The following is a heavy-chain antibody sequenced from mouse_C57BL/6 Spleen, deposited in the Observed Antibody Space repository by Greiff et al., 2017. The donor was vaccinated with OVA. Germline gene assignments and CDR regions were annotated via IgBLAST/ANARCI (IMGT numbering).Heavy chain of an antibody. D-gene: IGHD3-2*02. CDR1: GYTFTSYW. Sequence: QVQLQQPGPELVKPGASVKLSCKASGYTFTSYWMHWVKQRPGQGLEWIGNINPSNGGTNYNEKFKSKATLTIDKSSSTAYMQLSSLTSEDSAVYYCASRQLRLGDYFDYWGQGTTLTVSS. CDR3: ASRQLRLGDYFDY. J-gene: IGHJ2*01. CDR2: INPSNGGT. V-gene: IGHV1-53*01.